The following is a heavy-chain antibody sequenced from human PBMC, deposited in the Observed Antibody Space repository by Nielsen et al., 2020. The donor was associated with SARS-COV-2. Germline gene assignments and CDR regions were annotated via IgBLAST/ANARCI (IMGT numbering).Heavy chain of an antibody. J-gene: IGHJ6*02. V-gene: IGHV4-31*03. CDR3: AREFKWSGSYYYYYGMDV. CDR2: IYYSRST. D-gene: IGHD3-3*01. Sequence: SEPLSLTCTLSGGSISSGGYYWSWIRQHPGKGLEWIGYIYYSRSTYYNPSLKSRVTISVDTSKNQFSLKLSSVTAADTAVYYCAREFKWSGSYYYYYGMDVWGQGTTVTVSS. CDR1: GGSISSGGYY.